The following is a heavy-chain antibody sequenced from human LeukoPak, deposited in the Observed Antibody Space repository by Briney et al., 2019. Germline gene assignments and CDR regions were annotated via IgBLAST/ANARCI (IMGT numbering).Heavy chain of an antibody. CDR1: GFTFSSYG. CDR3: AKESGLYSPFDY. Sequence: PGGSLRLSCAASGFTFSSYGMHWVRQAPGKGLEWVAFIRYDGSNKYYADSVKGRFTISRDNSKNTLYLQMNSLRAVDTAVYYCAKESGLYSPFDYWGQGTLVTVSS. CDR2: IRYDGSNK. J-gene: IGHJ4*02. V-gene: IGHV3-30*02. D-gene: IGHD5-18*01.